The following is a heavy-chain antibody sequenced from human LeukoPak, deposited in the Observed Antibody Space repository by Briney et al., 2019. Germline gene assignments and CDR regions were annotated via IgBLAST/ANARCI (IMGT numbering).Heavy chain of an antibody. Sequence: GGSLRLSCAASGFTFSSYWMSWVRQAPGKGLEWVANIEQDGSEKYYVDSVKGRFTISRDNAKNSLYLQMNSLRAEDTAVYYCAREDVWFGEWNWFDPWGQGTLVTVSS. D-gene: IGHD3-10*01. CDR3: AREDVWFGEWNWFDP. J-gene: IGHJ5*02. V-gene: IGHV3-7*01. CDR2: IEQDGSEK. CDR1: GFTFSSYW.